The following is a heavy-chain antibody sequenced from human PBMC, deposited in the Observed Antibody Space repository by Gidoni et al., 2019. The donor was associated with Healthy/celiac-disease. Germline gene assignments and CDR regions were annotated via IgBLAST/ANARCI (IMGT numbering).Heavy chain of an antibody. D-gene: IGHD6-19*01. J-gene: IGHJ4*02. CDR2: IIPIFGTA. V-gene: IGHV1-69*06. Sequence: KASGGTFSSYAISWVRQAPGQGLGWMGGIIPIFGTANYAQKFQGRVTITADKSTSTAYMELSSLRSEDTAVYYCARDQYSSGWYKYYFDYWGQGTLVTVSS. CDR3: ARDQYSSGWYKYYFDY. CDR1: GGTFSSYA.